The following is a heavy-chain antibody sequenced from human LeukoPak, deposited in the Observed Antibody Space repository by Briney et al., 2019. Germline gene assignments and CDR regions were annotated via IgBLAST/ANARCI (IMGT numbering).Heavy chain of an antibody. CDR1: GFSFSSYG. J-gene: IGHJ4*02. V-gene: IGHV3-30*02. D-gene: IGHD3-22*01. Sequence: GGSLRLSCVASGFSFSSYGMHWVRQAPGEGLQWVTFIRYDGSAKYYADSVKGRFTISRDSSKSTLYLQMNSLRLEDTAIYYCAKYYYEGTGASPLDYWGQGTLVTVSS. CDR3: AKYYYEGTGASPLDY. CDR2: IRYDGSAK.